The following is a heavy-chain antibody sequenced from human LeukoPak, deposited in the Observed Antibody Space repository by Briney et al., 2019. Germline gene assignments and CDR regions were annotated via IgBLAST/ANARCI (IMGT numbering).Heavy chain of an antibody. CDR3: ARDRASGSPAGFDH. D-gene: IGHD3-10*01. Sequence: GGSLRLSCAASGFTFSSFAMHWVRQAPGKGLEWVAVISYDGSNKYYADSVKGRFTISRDNSKNTLYLQMNSLRAEDTAVFYCARDRASGSPAGFDHWGQGTLVTVSS. CDR2: ISYDGSNK. CDR1: GFTFSSFA. J-gene: IGHJ4*02. V-gene: IGHV3-30*04.